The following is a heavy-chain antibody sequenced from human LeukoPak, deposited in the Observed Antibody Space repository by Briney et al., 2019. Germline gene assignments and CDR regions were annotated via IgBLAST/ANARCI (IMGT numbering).Heavy chain of an antibody. CDR2: IYYSGST. CDR3: ARQTGSGLFILP. CDR1: AGSISSGGYS. D-gene: IGHD3/OR15-3a*01. V-gene: IGHV4-30-2*03. Sequence: SETLSLTCAVSAGSISSGGYSWSWIRQPPGKGLEWIGYIYYSGSTYYNPSLKSQVSISIDTSKNQFSLRLTSVTAADTAVYYCARQTGSGLFILPGGQGTLVTVSS. J-gene: IGHJ4*02.